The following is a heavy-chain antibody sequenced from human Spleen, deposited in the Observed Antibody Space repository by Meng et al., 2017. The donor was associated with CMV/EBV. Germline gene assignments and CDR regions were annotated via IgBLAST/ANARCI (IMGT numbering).Heavy chain of an antibody. CDR1: FSLTTPGVG. CDR3: ARPYFYDSSGYFLDY. D-gene: IGHD3-22*01. Sequence: FSLTTPGVGVAWLRQPPGKALEWLTLIYWNDAKFYSPSLESRLTITKDTSKSQVVLTMTNMDPVDSATYFCARPYFYDSSGYFLDYWGQGTLVTVSS. V-gene: IGHV2-5*01. CDR2: IYWNDAK. J-gene: IGHJ4*02.